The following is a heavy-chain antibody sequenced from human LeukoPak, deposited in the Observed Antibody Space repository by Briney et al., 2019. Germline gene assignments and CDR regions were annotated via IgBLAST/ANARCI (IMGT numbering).Heavy chain of an antibody. CDR2: ISNDGNRA. J-gene: IGHJ5*02. CDR1: GFTFSTSA. D-gene: IGHD4-17*01. Sequence: GTSLTLSCAASGFTFSTSAIHWVRQALGKGLEWVAVISNDGNRAYYTVSVKGRFTMSRDNSKNTLNLEMNSLRPEDTAVYYCARDGPIRAKSTVTAGWLDPWGQGILVTVSS. V-gene: IGHV3-30-3*01. CDR3: ARDGPIRAKSTVTAGWLDP.